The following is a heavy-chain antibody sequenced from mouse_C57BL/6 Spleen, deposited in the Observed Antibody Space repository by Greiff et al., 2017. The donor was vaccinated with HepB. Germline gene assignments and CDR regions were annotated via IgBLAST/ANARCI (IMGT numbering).Heavy chain of an antibody. CDR3: ARDDYDERVFDY. V-gene: IGHV1-52*01. J-gene: IGHJ2*01. CDR1: GYTFTSYW. Sequence: VQLQQPGAELVRPGSSVKLSCKASGYTFTSYWMHWVKQRPIQGLEWIGNIDPSDSETHYNQKFKDKATLTVDKSSSTAYMQLSSLTSEDSAVYYCARDDYDERVFDYWGQGTTLTVSS. D-gene: IGHD2-4*01. CDR2: IDPSDSET.